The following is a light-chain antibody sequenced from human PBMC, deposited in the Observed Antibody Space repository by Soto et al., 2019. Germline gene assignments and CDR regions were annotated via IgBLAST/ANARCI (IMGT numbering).Light chain of an antibody. CDR1: QSVSSSY. V-gene: IGKV3-20*01. Sequence: EIELTQSPGPLSLSPGERATLSCRASQSVSSSYLAWYQQKPGQAPRLLIYGASSRATDIPARFSGSGSGTDFTLTISRLEPEDFAVYYCQQYGSSVWTFGQGTKVDI. J-gene: IGKJ1*01. CDR3: QQYGSSVWT. CDR2: GAS.